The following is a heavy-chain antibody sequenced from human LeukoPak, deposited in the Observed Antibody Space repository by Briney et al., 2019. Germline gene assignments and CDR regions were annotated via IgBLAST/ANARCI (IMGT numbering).Heavy chain of an antibody. V-gene: IGHV3-23*01. CDR2: ISGSGGST. Sequence: GASLRLTCAASGFTFSSYAMSWIRQAPGKGLGLVSTISGSGGSTYYADSVKGRFTISRDNSKNTLYLQMNSLRAEDTAVYYCAKVRSEVVTAAINYWGQGTLATVSS. D-gene: IGHD2-15*01. J-gene: IGHJ4*02. CDR1: GFTFSSYA. CDR3: AKVRSEVVTAAINY.